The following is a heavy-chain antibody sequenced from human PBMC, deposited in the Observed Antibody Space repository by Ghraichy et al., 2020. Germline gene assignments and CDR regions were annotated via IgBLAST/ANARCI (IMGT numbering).Heavy chain of an antibody. J-gene: IGHJ4*02. CDR2: ISSSSSYI. V-gene: IGHV3-21*01. D-gene: IGHD2-15*01. CDR1: GFTFSSYS. Sequence: GGSLRLSCAASGFTFSSYSMNWVRQAPGKGLEWVSSISSSSSYIYYADSVKGRFTISRDNAKNSLYLQMNSLRAEDTAVYYCARDGQYCSGGSCYPAYFDYWGQGTLVTVSS. CDR3: ARDGQYCSGGSCYPAYFDY.